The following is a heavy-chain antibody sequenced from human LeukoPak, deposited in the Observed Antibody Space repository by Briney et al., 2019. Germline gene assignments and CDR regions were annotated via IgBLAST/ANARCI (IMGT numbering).Heavy chain of an antibody. V-gene: IGHV1-18*01. CDR2: ISAYNGNA. Sequence: ASVKVSCRASGYTFTSYGISWVRQAPGQGLEWMGWISAYNGNANYAQNLQGRITMTTDTSTSTAYMELTSLRSDDTAVYYCARDYCYDSSGYVDYWGQGTLVTVSS. CDR3: ARDYCYDSSGYVDY. D-gene: IGHD3-22*01. CDR1: GYTFTSYG. J-gene: IGHJ4*02.